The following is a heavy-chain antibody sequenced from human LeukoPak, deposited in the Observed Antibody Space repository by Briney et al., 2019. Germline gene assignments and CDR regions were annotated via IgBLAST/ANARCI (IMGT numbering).Heavy chain of an antibody. D-gene: IGHD4-23*01. CDR2: VSNSGGSA. CDR1: GFIFSSYG. J-gene: IGHJ4*02. CDR3: AGCGNALCY. V-gene: IGHV3-23*01. Sequence: GGSLRLSCEASGFIFSSYGMTWVRQAPGKGLEWVSVVSNSGGSADYADSVKGRFTISRDNSKNTLDLQMNSLRVEDTAVYYCAGCGNALCYWGQGTLVTVSS.